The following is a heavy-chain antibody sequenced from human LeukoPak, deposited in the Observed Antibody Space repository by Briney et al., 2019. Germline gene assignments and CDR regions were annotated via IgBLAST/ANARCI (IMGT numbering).Heavy chain of an antibody. CDR2: ISSSGSTI. V-gene: IGHV3-11*04. D-gene: IGHD3-22*01. CDR3: ARANYYDSSGYYGY. J-gene: IGHJ4*02. Sequence: GGSLRLSCAASGSTFSDYYMSWIRQAPGKGLEWVSYISSSGSTIYYADSVKGRFTISRDNAKNSLYPQMNSLRAEDTAVYYCARANYYDSSGYYGYWGQGTLVTVSS. CDR1: GSTFSDYY.